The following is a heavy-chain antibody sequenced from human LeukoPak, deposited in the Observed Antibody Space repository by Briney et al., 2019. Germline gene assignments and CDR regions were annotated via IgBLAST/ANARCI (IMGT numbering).Heavy chain of an antibody. J-gene: IGHJ4*02. V-gene: IGHV1-8*01. D-gene: IGHD3-22*01. CDR3: ARGDYYDSSGYYPISDY. Sequence: ASVKVSCKASGYTFTSYDINWVRQATGQGLEWMGWMNPNSGNTGYAQKFQGRVTMTRNTSISTAYMELSSLRSEDTAVYYCARGDYYDSSGYYPISDYWGQGTLVTVSS. CDR2: MNPNSGNT. CDR1: GYTFTSYD.